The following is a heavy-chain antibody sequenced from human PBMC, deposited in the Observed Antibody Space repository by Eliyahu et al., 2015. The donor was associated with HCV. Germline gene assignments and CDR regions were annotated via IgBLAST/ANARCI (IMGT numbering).Heavy chain of an antibody. V-gene: IGHV3-11*01. CDR2: ISNSGSTI. CDR3: ARGGSGSYLYFDY. D-gene: IGHD3-10*01. CDR1: GFSFSDYY. Sequence: QVQLVESGGGSVKPGVSLRLSCAASGFSFSDYYMTWIRQAPGRGLGWVSYISNSGSTIDYADSVKGRFTISRDNAKNSQFLLMDSLRAEDTAVYYCARGGSGSYLYFDYWGQGTVVTVSS. J-gene: IGHJ4*02.